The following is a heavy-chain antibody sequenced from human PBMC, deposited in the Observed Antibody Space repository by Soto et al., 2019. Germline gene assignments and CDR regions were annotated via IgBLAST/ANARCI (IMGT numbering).Heavy chain of an antibody. CDR2: IYHSGST. J-gene: IGHJ5*02. CDR1: SGSISSSNW. V-gene: IGHV4-4*01. Sequence: QVQLQESGPGLVKPSGTLSLTCAVSSGSISSSNWWSWVRQPPGKGLEWIGEIYHSGSTNYNPSLKSRVTISVDKSKNQFSRELSSVTAAVTAVYCCARRQQQLVSGGWFDPWGQGTLVTVSS. D-gene: IGHD6-13*01. CDR3: ARRQQQLVSGGWFDP.